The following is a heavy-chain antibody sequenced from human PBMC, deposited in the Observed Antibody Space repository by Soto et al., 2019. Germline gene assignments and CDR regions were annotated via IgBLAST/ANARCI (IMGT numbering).Heavy chain of an antibody. J-gene: IGHJ6*03. Sequence: GGSLRLSFAASGFTFSSYSMNWVRQAPGKGLEWVSSISSSSSYIYYADSVKGRFTISRDNAKNSLYLQMNSLRAEDTAVYYCARAPIAAQGYYYYYMDVWGKGTTVTVSS. CDR3: ARAPIAAQGYYYYYMDV. D-gene: IGHD6-13*01. CDR2: ISSSSSYI. CDR1: GFTFSSYS. V-gene: IGHV3-21*01.